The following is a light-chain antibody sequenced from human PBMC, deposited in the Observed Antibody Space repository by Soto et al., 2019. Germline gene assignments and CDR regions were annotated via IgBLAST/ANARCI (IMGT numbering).Light chain of an antibody. CDR3: QHNNGYSWT. J-gene: IGKJ1*01. V-gene: IGKV1-5*01. Sequence: DIKMTQSPSTVSASVGDRVTITCRASQSIRSWLAWYQQKPGKAPKVLIYDASSLESGVPSRFSGSGSGTEFTLTISSLQPDDFATYYCQHNNGYSWTFGQGTKVDIK. CDR2: DAS. CDR1: QSIRSW.